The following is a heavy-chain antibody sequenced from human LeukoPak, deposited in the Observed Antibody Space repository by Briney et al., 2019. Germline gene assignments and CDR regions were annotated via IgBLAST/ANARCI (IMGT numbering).Heavy chain of an antibody. J-gene: IGHJ4*01. Sequence: SETLSLTCSVYGGSFSGYCWSWIRQPPGKGREWIGEINHSGSTNYNPSLKTRVTISLDRSKDQFSLKLTSVTAADTAVYYCTRGKPETVFDSWGRGTLVTVSS. CDR3: TRGKPETVFDS. V-gene: IGHV4-34*01. CDR2: INHSGST. CDR1: GGSFSGYC.